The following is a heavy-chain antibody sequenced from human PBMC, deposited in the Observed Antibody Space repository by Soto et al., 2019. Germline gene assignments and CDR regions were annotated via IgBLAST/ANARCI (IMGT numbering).Heavy chain of an antibody. CDR2: ISGSGGST. J-gene: IGHJ6*02. D-gene: IGHD4-17*01. V-gene: IGHV3-23*01. Sequence: GGSLRLSCAASGFTFSSYAMSWVRQAPGKGLEWVSAISGSGGSTYYADSVKGRFTISRDNSKNTLYLQMNSLRAEDTAVYYCAKRTVTSVEGDYYYGMDVWGQGTTVTVSS. CDR3: AKRTVTSVEGDYYYGMDV. CDR1: GFTFSSYA.